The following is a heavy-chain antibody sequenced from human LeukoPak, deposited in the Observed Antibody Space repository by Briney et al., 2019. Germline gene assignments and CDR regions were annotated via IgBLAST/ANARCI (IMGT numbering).Heavy chain of an antibody. D-gene: IGHD1-26*01. CDR3: AKGGGVGRYGVLDY. CDR2: ISGSGGST. Sequence: PGGSLRLSCAASGFTFSDYYMSWIRQAPGKGLEWVSYISGSGGSTYYADSVKGRFTISRDNSKNTLYLQVNSLRAEDTAVYYCAKGGGVGRYGVLDYWGQGTLVTVSS. V-gene: IGHV3-11*01. CDR1: GFTFSDYY. J-gene: IGHJ4*02.